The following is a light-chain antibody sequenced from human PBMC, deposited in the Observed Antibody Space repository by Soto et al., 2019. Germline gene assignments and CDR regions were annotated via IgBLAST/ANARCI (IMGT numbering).Light chain of an antibody. CDR3: QQYGSSHT. CDR1: QSVTSTY. V-gene: IGKV3-20*01. Sequence: VMTQSPYTLSASPGERATLSCRASQSVTSTYLAWYQQKPGQAPRLPIYGASSRAIGIPDRFSGSVSGSDFILTINRLEPEDFAVYYCQQYGSSHTFGQGTRLEIK. J-gene: IGKJ5*01. CDR2: GAS.